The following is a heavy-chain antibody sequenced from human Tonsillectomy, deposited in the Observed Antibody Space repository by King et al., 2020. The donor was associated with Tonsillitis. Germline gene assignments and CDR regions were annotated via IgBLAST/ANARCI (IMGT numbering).Heavy chain of an antibody. CDR3: ARVKFHGRAAFDI. D-gene: IGHD1-14*01. Sequence: VQLVESGGGLVQPGGSLRLSCAASGFTFNYYSINWIRQAPGKGPEWVSYISRNSSTIYYTDSVKGRFTISRDNAKNSLYLQMNSLRDEDTAVYYCARVKFHGRAAFDIWGQGTMVTVSS. V-gene: IGHV3-48*02. J-gene: IGHJ3*02. CDR1: GFTFNYYS. CDR2: ISRNSSTI.